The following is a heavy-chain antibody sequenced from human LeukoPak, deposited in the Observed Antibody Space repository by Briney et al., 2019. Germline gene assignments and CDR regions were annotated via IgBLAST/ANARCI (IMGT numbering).Heavy chain of an antibody. CDR1: VGPFSGYY. J-gene: IGHJ4*02. V-gene: IGHV4-34*01. CDR3: ARGRRGKATINLKANYNFDC. D-gene: IGHD5-24*01. CDR2: VNHSGST. Sequence: SETLSLTCAVYVGPFSGYYWSWIRQPPGKGLEWIGDVNHSGSTNYNPSLKSRVTISVDTSKNQFSLKLSSATAADTAVYYCARGRRGKATINLKANYNFDCWGQGTLVTVSS.